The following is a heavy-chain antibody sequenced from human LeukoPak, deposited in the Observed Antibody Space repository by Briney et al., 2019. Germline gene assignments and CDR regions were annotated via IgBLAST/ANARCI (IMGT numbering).Heavy chain of an antibody. V-gene: IGHV1-2*02. CDR3: ARIRRYYDSPDRFDP. D-gene: IGHD3-22*01. CDR2: INPNSGGT. Sequence: GGSVKVSFKPAGYTFTGYYMHWVRQAPGQGLEWMGWINPNSGGTDYALKFQGRVTMTRDTSISTAYMELSRLRSDDTAVYYCARIRRYYDSPDRFDPWGQGTLVTVSS. CDR1: GYTFTGYY. J-gene: IGHJ5*02.